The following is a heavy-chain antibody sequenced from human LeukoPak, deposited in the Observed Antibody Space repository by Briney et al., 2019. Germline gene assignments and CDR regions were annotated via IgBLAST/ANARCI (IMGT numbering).Heavy chain of an antibody. Sequence: PGGSLRLSCAASGFTFSNAWMNWVRQAPGKGLEWVSYIDNSGTTRHYTDSVKGRFTISRDNAKNSLYLQMDSLRAEDTAVYYCARGWFGSSWDCWGQGTLVSVSS. V-gene: IGHV3-48*04. CDR3: ARGWFGSSWDC. CDR1: GFTFSNAW. CDR2: IDNSGTTR. D-gene: IGHD6-13*01. J-gene: IGHJ4*02.